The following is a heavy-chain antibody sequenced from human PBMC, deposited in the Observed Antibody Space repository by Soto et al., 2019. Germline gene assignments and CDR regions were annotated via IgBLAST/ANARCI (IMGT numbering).Heavy chain of an antibody. Sequence: QVQLVESGGGVVQPGRSLRLSCAASGFTFSSYAMHWVRQAPGKGLEWVAVISYDGSNKYYADSVKGRFTISRDNSKHTHYLQMNNLRAEDTAVYYCAREAYTAMAPYYFYYWGQGTLVTVSS. D-gene: IGHD5-18*01. CDR1: GFTFSSYA. V-gene: IGHV3-30-3*01. CDR2: ISYDGSNK. J-gene: IGHJ4*02. CDR3: AREAYTAMAPYYFYY.